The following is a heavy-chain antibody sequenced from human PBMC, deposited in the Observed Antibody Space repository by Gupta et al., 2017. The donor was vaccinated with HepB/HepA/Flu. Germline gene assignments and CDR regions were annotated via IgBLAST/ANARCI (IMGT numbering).Heavy chain of an antibody. J-gene: IGHJ4*02. D-gene: IGHD2/OR15-2a*01. Sequence: QITLKESGPTLVKLTQTLTLTCTFSGFSLTTSGVGVGWIRQPPGKTLEWLALIYWDDDKRYSPSLKNRLTITKDTSKNQVVLTMINLDPVDTGTYYCAHIFRNMRRDYWGQGTLVTVSS. CDR3: AHIFRNMRRDY. CDR2: IYWDDDK. CDR1: GFSLTTSGVG. V-gene: IGHV2-5*02.